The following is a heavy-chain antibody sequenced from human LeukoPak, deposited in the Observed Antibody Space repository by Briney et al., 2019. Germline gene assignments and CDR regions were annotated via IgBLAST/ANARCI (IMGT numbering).Heavy chain of an antibody. D-gene: IGHD5-18*01. J-gene: IGHJ4*02. CDR3: AKDPGYGLYYFDY. CDR2: IWYDGSNK. CDR1: GFTFSNYG. V-gene: IGHV3-33*06. Sequence: GTSLRLSCTASGFTFSNYGMHWVRQAPGKGLEWVAVIWYDGSNKYYADSVKGRFTISRDNSKSTLYLQMNSLRVEDTAVYYCAKDPGYGLYYFDYWGQGTLVTVSP.